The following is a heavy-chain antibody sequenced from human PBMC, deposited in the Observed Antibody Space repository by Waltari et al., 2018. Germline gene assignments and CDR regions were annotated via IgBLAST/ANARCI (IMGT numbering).Heavy chain of an antibody. Sequence: EVRLVESGGGLIQPGGSLRLSCAASGFPLHYNYMSWVRQAPVKGLEWGSVIYGGGNKDYAEAGEGRFSISRDDSESTLYLGMNSLRGEDTAVYYWARAGLGAPVEWLRLFDQWGQGTLVTVSS. D-gene: IGHD5-12*01. V-gene: IGHV3-53*01. J-gene: IGHJ4*02. CDR2: IYGGGNK. CDR3: ARAGLGAPVEWLRLFDQ. CDR1: GFPLHYNY.